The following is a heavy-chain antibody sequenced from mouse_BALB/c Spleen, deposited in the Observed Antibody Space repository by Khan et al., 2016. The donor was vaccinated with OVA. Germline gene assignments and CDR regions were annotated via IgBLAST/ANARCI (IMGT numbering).Heavy chain of an antibody. J-gene: IGHJ1*01. CDR3: ARGASYWYCDV. CDR2: INTYTGEP. Sequence: QIQLVQSGPELKKPGETVKISCKASGYTFTNYGMNWVKQAPGKGLKWMGWINTYTGEPTYTDDFKGRFAFSLETSASTAYLQINNLKNEDMATYFCARGASYWYCDVWGAGTTVTVSP. V-gene: IGHV9-1*02. CDR1: GYTFTNYG.